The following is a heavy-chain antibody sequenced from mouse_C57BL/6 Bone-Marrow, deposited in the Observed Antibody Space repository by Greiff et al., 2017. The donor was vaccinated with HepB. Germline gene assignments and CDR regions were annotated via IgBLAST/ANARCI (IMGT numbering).Heavy chain of an antibody. Sequence: EVQLVESGPGLVKPSQSLSLTCSVTGYSITSGYYWNWIRQFPGNKLEWMGYISYDGSNNYNPSLKNRISITRDTSKNQFFLKLNSVTTEDTATYYCAKGDMDYWGQGTSVTVSS. CDR1: GYSITSGYY. CDR2: ISYDGSN. V-gene: IGHV3-6*01. J-gene: IGHJ4*01. CDR3: AKGDMDY.